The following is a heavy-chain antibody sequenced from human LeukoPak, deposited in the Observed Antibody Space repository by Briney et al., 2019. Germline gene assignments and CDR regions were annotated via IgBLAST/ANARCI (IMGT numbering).Heavy chain of an antibody. CDR1: GFTFSSYG. V-gene: IGHV3-33*01. Sequence: GGSLRLSCAASGFTFSSYGMHWVRQAPGKGLEWVAVIWYDGSNKYYADSVKGRFTISRDNSKNTLYLQMNSLRAEDTAVYYCARHYYESGGYRLGCWGQGTLVTVSS. CDR3: ARHYYESGGYRLGC. D-gene: IGHD3-22*01. J-gene: IGHJ4*02. CDR2: IWYDGSNK.